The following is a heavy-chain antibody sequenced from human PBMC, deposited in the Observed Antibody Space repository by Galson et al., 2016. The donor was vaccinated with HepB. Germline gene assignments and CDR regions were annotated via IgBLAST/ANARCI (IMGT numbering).Heavy chain of an antibody. CDR2: DSMDGRRK. V-gene: IGHV3-30*18. CDR1: GFTFSQRG. Sequence: SLRLSCAASGFTFSQRGMHWVRQAPGKGLEWVAADSMDGRRKFYADSVKGRFTISRDNSNNMRFLQMSSLRVDDTAVYYCAKRHEYCPPVGCSVDSWGQGTLVSVSS. J-gene: IGHJ4*02. CDR3: AKRHEYCPPVGCSVDS. D-gene: IGHD2/OR15-2a*01.